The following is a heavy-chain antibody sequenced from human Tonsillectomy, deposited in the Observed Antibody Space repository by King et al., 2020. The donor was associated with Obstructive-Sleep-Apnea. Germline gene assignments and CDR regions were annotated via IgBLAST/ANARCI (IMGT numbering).Heavy chain of an antibody. D-gene: IGHD3-16*01. J-gene: IGHJ4*02. V-gene: IGHV1-18*01. CDR1: GYTFSNYG. CDR3: ARGITPWAIGDGGFDH. CDR2: ISVYNGKT. Sequence: QLVQSGAEVKKPGASVKVSCKASGYTFSNYGISWVRQAPGQGLEWMGWISVYNGKTNYAQKFQGRVAMTTDTSTTTAYMQLRSLRSDDTAVYYCARGITPWAIGDGGFDHWGQGTLVTVSS.